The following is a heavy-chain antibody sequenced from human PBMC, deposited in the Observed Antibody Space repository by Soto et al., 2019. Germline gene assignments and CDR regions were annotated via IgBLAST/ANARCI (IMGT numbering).Heavy chain of an antibody. CDR3: ARGFFSAVYAAHFDH. Sequence: SETLSLTCAVYGGSFSGYYWSWIRQPPGKGLEWIGEINHSGSTNYNPSLKSRVTISVDTSKNQFSLKLSSVTAAYTAVYYCARGFFSAVYAAHFDHWGQGTPVTVSS. CDR2: INHSGST. D-gene: IGHD2-8*01. V-gene: IGHV4-34*01. CDR1: GGSFSGYY. J-gene: IGHJ4*02.